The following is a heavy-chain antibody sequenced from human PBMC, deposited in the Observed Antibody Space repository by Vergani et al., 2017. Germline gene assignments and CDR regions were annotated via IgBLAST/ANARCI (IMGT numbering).Heavy chain of an antibody. CDR2: LCPSGST. V-gene: IGHV4-4*07. Sequence: QVQMQESGPGLVKTSETLSLTCSASGAPISYWCWSWLRQPAGKGLEWIGRLCPSGSTNYKPSLKSRVTMSIDTSKNQFSLKLTSVTAADTAVYYCARATCSGGSCYRGFEYWGQGSLITVSS. J-gene: IGHJ4*02. D-gene: IGHD2-15*01. CDR3: ARATCSGGSCYRGFEY. CDR1: GAPISYWC.